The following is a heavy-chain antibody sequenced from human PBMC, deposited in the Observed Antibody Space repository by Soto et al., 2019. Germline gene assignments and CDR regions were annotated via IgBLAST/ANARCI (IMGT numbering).Heavy chain of an antibody. CDR3: ARLTLIGADLFDH. Sequence: ASVKVSCKASGYTFSDYGISWVRQAPGQGLEWMGWISGFNGDTNYAQKFQDRVTLTTDTSTTTAYMDLRRLRSNDTAVYYCARLTLIGADLFDHCGQGTLVTVSS. CDR2: ISGFNGDT. V-gene: IGHV1-18*01. D-gene: IGHD3-3*01. CDR1: GYTFSDYG. J-gene: IGHJ4*02.